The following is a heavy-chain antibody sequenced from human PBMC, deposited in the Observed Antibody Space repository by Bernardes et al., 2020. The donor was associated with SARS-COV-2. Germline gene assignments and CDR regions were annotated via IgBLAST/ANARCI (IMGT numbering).Heavy chain of an antibody. V-gene: IGHV1-2*04. D-gene: IGHD3-3*01. CDR2: INPNSGGT. CDR3: ARDSTYYDFWSGYYRGYYYYGMDV. J-gene: IGHJ6*02. CDR1: GYTFTGYY. Sequence: ASVKVSCKASGYTFTGYYMHWVRQAPGQGLEWMGWINPNSGGTNYAQKFQGWVTMTRDTSISTAYMELSRLRSDDTAVYYCARDSTYYDFWSGYYRGYYYYGMDVWGQGTTVTVSS.